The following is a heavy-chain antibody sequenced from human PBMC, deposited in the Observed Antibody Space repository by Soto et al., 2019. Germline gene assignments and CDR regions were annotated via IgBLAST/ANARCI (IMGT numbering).Heavy chain of an antibody. Sequence: EVQLLESGGGLVQPGGSLRLSCAVSGFSFRSSPMSWVRQAPGKGLEWVSGINGGDDSKHYAESVRGRFTITRDNSKNRLLLQMNSLRAEDTAIYSVATCSHLGIISPNHDHWGQGTLVTVS. CDR2: INGGDDSK. CDR3: ATCSHLGIISPNHDH. D-gene: IGHD3-16*01. V-gene: IGHV3-23*01. J-gene: IGHJ4*02. CDR1: GFSFRSSP.